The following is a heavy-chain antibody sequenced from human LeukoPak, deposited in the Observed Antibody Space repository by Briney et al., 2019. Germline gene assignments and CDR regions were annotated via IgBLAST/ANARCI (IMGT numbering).Heavy chain of an antibody. J-gene: IGHJ6*02. CDR2: IYSSGYT. CDR3: ATGGDTSSARGYYAMDV. CDR1: GGSISSYY. D-gene: IGHD6-13*01. Sequence: SETLSLACTVSGGSISSYYWSWIRQPAGKGLEWIGRIYSSGYTNYNPSLKSRVTMSVDTSKNQFSLEVSSVTAADTAVYYCATGGDTSSARGYYAMDVWGQGTTVTVSS. V-gene: IGHV4-4*07.